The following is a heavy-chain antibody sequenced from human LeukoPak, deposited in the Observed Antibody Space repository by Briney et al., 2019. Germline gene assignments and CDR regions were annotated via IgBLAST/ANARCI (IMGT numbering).Heavy chain of an antibody. V-gene: IGHV1-46*01. CDR2: INPSGGST. CDR3: ARGDNMYYYDSSGYSS. CDR1: GYTFTSYY. J-gene: IGHJ4*02. D-gene: IGHD3-22*01. Sequence: ASVKVSCKASGYTFTSYYMHWVRQAPGQGLEWMGIINPSGGSTSYAQKFQGRVTMTRDMSTSTVYMELSSLRSEDTAVYYCARGDNMYYYDSSGYSSWGQGTLVTVSS.